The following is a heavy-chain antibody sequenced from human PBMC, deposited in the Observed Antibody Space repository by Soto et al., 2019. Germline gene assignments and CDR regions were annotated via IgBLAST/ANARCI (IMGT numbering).Heavy chain of an antibody. D-gene: IGHD4-17*01. CDR1: GGSIRSYY. CDR2: IYHSGST. J-gene: IGHJ6*03. CDR3: ARGYGDYAPYYYYMDV. Sequence: PSETLSLTCTVSGGSIRSYYWSWIRQPPGKGLEWIGYIYHSGSTNYNPSLKSRVTISVDTSKNQFSLKLSSVTAADTAVYYCARGYGDYAPYYYYMDVWGKGTTVTVSS. V-gene: IGHV4-59*01.